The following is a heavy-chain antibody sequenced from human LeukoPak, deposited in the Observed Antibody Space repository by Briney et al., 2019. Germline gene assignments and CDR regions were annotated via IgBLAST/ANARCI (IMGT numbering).Heavy chain of an antibody. CDR1: GFTFSTYG. J-gene: IGHJ4*02. D-gene: IGHD6-13*01. CDR3: AKTGGIAAAH. Sequence: GGSLRLSCAASGFTFSTYGMSWVRQAPGKGLEWVSAISGSSDATFYADSVKGRFTISRDNSKNTLYLQMNSLRAEDTALYYCAKTGGIAAAHWGQGTLVTVSS. V-gene: IGHV3-23*01. CDR2: ISGSSDAT.